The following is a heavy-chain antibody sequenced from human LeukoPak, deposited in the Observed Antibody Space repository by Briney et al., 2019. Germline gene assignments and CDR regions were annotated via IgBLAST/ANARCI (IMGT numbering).Heavy chain of an antibody. CDR1: GYSFTSYW. Sequence: GESLKISCKGSGYSFTSYWIGWVRQMPGKGLVWMGIIHPGDSDTRYSPSFQGQVTISADKSISTAYLQWSSLKASDAAMYYCARLDYDSSAYYFDYWGQGTLVTVSS. CDR2: IHPGDSDT. J-gene: IGHJ4*02. V-gene: IGHV5-51*01. D-gene: IGHD3-22*01. CDR3: ARLDYDSSAYYFDY.